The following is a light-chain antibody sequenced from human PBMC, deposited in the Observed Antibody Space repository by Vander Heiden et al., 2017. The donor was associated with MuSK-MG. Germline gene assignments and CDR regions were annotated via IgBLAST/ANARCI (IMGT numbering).Light chain of an antibody. CDR3: CSYVGVYTVV. CDR1: SSDVGRYDY. CDR2: DVT. V-gene: IGLV2-11*01. Sequence: QSALTQPRSVSGSPGQSVTISCTGTSSDVGRYDYVSWYQQHPGKAPKLMIYDVTSRPSGVPDRFSGSKSGNTASLTISGLQAEDEADYYCCSYVGVYTVVFGGGTKLTVL. J-gene: IGLJ2*01.